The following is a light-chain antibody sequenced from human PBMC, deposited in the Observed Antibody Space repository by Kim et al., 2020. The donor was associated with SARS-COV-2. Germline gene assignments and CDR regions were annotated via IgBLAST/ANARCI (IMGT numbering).Light chain of an antibody. J-gene: IGLJ2*01. V-gene: IGLV2-14*03. CDR3: SSYTSDNVI. Sequence: PVQSITISCTGTSSDIGGRSYVSWYQQHPGKAPELMIYDVSYRPSGISNRFSGSKSGNTASLTISGLQAEDEADYYCSSYTSDNVIFGGGTQLTV. CDR2: DVS. CDR1: SSDIGGRSY.